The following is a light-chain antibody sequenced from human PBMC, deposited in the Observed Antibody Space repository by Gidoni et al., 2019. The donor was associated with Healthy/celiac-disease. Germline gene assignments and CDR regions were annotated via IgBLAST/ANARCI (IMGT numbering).Light chain of an antibody. J-gene: IGKJ3*01. V-gene: IGKV1-33*01. CDR3: QQYDNLPLFT. CDR1: QDSSNY. Sequence: DIQMTQSQSSLSESVGDRVTITCQASQDSSNYLNWYQQKTGKAPKLLIYEASNLETGVPSRFSGSGSGTDFTFTISSLQTEDIATYYCQQYDNLPLFTFGPGTKVDSK. CDR2: EAS.